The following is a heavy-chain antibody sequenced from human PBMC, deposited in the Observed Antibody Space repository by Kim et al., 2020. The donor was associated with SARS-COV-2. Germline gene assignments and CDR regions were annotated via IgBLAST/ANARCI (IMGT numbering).Heavy chain of an antibody. CDR3: AARDSVQGPGGI. Sequence: YVDSVKGRFTMSRDNAKNSLYLQMNSRRTEDTAIYYCAARDSVQGPGGIWGQGTLVTVSS. J-gene: IGHJ4*02. V-gene: IGHV3-48*03. D-gene: IGHD3-10*01.